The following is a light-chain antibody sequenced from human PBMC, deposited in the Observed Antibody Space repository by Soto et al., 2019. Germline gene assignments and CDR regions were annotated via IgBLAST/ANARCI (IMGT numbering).Light chain of an antibody. Sequence: VLTQPASVSGSPGQSITISCTGTSSDVAVYNYVSWFQQHPGKAPKLIIFGVNNRPSGVSDRFSGSKSGNTASLTISGLQPEDEADYYCTSITTTNTWVSDGGTQLTVL. CDR3: TSITTTNTWV. V-gene: IGLV2-14*01. CDR2: GVN. J-gene: IGLJ3*02. CDR1: SSDVAVYNY.